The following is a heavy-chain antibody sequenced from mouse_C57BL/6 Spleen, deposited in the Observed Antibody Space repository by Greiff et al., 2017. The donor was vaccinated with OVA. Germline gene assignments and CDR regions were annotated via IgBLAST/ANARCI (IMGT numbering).Heavy chain of an antibody. D-gene: IGHD2-4*01. CDR1: GYTFTSYW. CDR3: ARQIYYDYDPYYYAMDY. Sequence: VQLQQPGAELVKPGASVKLSCKASGYTFTSYWMQWVKQRPGQGLAWIGEIDPSDSYTNYNQTFKGKDTLTVDTTSSTAYMQLSSLTSEDSAVYYCARQIYYDYDPYYYAMDYWGQGTSVTVSS. J-gene: IGHJ4*01. CDR2: IDPSDSYT. V-gene: IGHV1-50*01.